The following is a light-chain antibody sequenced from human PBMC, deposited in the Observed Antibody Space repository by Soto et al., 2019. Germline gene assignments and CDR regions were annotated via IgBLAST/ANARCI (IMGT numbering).Light chain of an antibody. CDR2: AAS. CDR1: HGISSY. CDR3: QQHSRYPRT. Sequence: DILLTQSPAFLSLSPGERATLSCRASHGISSYLAWYQQKPGKAPKPLIYAASTMQSGVPARFSGSGSGTEFTLTISRLEPEDFATYYCQQHSRYPRTFGGGTKVDIK. J-gene: IGKJ4*02. V-gene: IGKV1-9*01.